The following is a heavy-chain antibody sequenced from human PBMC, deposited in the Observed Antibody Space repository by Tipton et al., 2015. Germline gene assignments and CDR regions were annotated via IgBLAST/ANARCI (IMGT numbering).Heavy chain of an antibody. CDR1: GDSVSSNSAT. Sequence: GLVKPSQSLSLTCGISGDSVSSNSATWNWFRRSPSRGLEWLGRTYYRSKWYNDYAVSVKSRITITPDTSKNQFTLHLNSVTPDDTAMHYCARGAQHSTWSWGQGTLVTVSS. J-gene: IGHJ5*02. D-gene: IGHD6-13*01. CDR3: ARGAQHSTWS. CDR2: TYYRSKWYN. V-gene: IGHV6-1*01.